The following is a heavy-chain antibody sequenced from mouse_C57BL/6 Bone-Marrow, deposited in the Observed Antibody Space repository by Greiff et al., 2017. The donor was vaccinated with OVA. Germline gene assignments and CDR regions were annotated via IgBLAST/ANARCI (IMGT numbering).Heavy chain of an antibody. CDR3: ARCRYYEEDYFDY. CDR1: GYTFTSYW. D-gene: IGHD1-1*01. V-gene: IGHV1-59*01. CDR2: LDPSDSYT. Sequence: VQLQQPGAELVRPGTSVKLSCKASGYTFTSYWMHWVKQRPGQGLEWIGVLDPSDSYTNYNQKFKGKATLTVDTSSSTAYMQLSRLTSEDAAVYFGARCRYYEEDYFDYWGQGTTVTVSS. J-gene: IGHJ2*01.